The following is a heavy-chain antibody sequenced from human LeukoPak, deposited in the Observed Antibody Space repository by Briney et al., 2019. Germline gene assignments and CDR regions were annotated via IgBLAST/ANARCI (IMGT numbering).Heavy chain of an antibody. CDR3: ARDIVVAPAADFLVSNWFDP. CDR2: ISAYNGNT. CDR1: GYTFTSYG. Sequence: ASVKVSCKASGYTFTSYGISWVRQAPGQGLEWMGWISAYNGNTNYAQKLQGRVTMTTDTSTSTAYMELRSLRSDDTAVYYCARDIVVAPAADFLVSNWFDPWGQGTLVTVSS. J-gene: IGHJ5*02. D-gene: IGHD2-2*01. V-gene: IGHV1-18*01.